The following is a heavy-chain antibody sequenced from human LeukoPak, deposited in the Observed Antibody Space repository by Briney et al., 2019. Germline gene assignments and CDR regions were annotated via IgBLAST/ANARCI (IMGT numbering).Heavy chain of an antibody. J-gene: IGHJ3*02. Sequence: SETLSLTCAVYGGSFSGYYWSWIRQPPGKGLEWIGRIYTSGSTNYNPSLKSRVTMSVDTSENQFSLRLSSVTAADTAVYYCARARSTGWSGAFDIWGQGTMVTVSS. CDR2: IYTSGST. CDR1: GGSFSGYY. D-gene: IGHD6-19*01. CDR3: ARARSTGWSGAFDI. V-gene: IGHV4-59*10.